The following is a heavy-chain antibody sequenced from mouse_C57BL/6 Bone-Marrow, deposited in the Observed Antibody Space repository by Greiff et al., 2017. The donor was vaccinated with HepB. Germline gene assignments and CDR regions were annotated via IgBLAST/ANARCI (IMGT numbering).Heavy chain of an antibody. CDR2: INSDGGST. CDR1: EYEFPSHD. V-gene: IGHV5-2*01. Sequence: EVKVVESGGGLVQPGESLKLSCESTEYEFPSHDMSWVRQTPEKRLELVAAINSDGGSTYYPDTMERRFIISRDNTKKTLYLQMSSLRSEDTALYYRARQDGYYAMDYWGQGTSVTVSS. CDR3: ARQDGYYAMDY. J-gene: IGHJ4*01. D-gene: IGHD2-3*01.